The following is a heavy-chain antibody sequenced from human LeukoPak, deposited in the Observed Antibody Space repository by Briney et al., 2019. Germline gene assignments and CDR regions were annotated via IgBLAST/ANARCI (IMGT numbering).Heavy chain of an antibody. CDR3: ARHEYGAVGY. J-gene: IGHJ4*02. CDR1: GYSISSGYY. Sequence: PSETLSLTCAVSGYSISSGYYWGWIRQPPGQGLGWIGSIYHSGSTYYNPSLKSRVTISVDTSKNQFSLKLSSVTAADTAVYYCARHEYGAVGYWGQGTLVTVSS. D-gene: IGHD4/OR15-4a*01. CDR2: IYHSGST. V-gene: IGHV4-38-2*01.